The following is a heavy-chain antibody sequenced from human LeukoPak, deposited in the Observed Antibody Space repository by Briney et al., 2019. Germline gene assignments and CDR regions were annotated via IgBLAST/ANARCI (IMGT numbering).Heavy chain of an antibody. Sequence: ASVKVSCKASGYTFTSYDINWVRQATGQGLEWMGWMNPNSGNTGYAQKFQGRVTMTRNTSISTAYMELSSLRSEDTAVYYCARAPLSRRQRPYYFDYWGQGTLVTVSS. CDR3: ARAPLSRRQRPYYFDY. CDR2: MNPNSGNT. D-gene: IGHD2/OR15-2a*01. CDR1: GYTFTSYD. V-gene: IGHV1-8*01. J-gene: IGHJ4*02.